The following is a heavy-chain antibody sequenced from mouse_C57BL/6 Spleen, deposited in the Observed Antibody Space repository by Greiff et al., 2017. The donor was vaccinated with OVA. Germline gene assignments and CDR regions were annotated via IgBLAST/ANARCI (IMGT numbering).Heavy chain of an antibody. CDR1: GYTFTNYW. CDR3: ARWGYYAMDY. Sequence: HVQLQQSGAELVRPGTSVKMSCKASGYTFTNYWIGWAKQRPGHGLEWIGDIYPGGGYTNYNEKFKGKATLTADKSSSTAYMQFSSLTSEDSAIYYCARWGYYAMDYWGQGTSVTVSS. CDR2: IYPGGGYT. J-gene: IGHJ4*01. V-gene: IGHV1-63*01.